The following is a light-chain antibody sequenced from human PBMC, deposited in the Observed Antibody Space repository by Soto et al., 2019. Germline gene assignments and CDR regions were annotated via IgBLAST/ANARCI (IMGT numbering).Light chain of an antibody. Sequence: DIQMTQSPSTLSASVGDTVTITCRASQSIGRWLAWYQQKPGKVPNLLIYDASSLQSGVPSRFSGSGSGTEFTLTISSLQPDYFATYYCQQYNNYWTFGQGTKVEIK. CDR1: QSIGRW. CDR2: DAS. CDR3: QQYNNYWT. V-gene: IGKV1-5*01. J-gene: IGKJ1*01.